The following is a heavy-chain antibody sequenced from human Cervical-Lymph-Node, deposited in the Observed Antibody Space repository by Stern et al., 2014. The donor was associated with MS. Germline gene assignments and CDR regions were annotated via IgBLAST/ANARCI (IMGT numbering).Heavy chain of an antibody. CDR3: AKDGYNY. D-gene: IGHD5-24*01. J-gene: IGHJ4*02. CDR2: IIPNNGDT. CDR1: GYTFTGYY. V-gene: IGHV1-2*02. Sequence: VQLVESGAEVKKPGASVKVSCKASGYTFTGYYIHWVRQAPGQGLEWMGWIIPNNGDTNYAQNCQGRVTMTRDTSISTAYMELSRLRSDDTAVYYCAKDGYNYWGQGTLVTVSS.